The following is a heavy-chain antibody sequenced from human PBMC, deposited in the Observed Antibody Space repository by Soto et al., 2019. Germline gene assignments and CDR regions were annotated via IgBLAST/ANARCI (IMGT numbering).Heavy chain of an antibody. V-gene: IGHV3-11*01. CDR2: ISGSGSTI. Sequence: GGSLRLSCAASGLTFSDYYMSWFRQAPGKGLEWVSYISGSGSTIHDADSVKGRFTISRDNAKNSLYLQMNSLRDEDTAVYYCARLGSIAAAGTPDYWGQGTLVTVSS. CDR3: ARLGSIAAAGTPDY. J-gene: IGHJ4*02. D-gene: IGHD6-13*01. CDR1: GLTFSDYY.